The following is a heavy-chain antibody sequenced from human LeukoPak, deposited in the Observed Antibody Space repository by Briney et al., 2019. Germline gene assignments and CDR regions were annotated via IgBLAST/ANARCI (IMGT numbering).Heavy chain of an antibody. Sequence: GGSLRLSCAASGFTVSSNYMSWVRQAPGKGLEWVSIIYSGGTTYYADSVKGRFTISRDNSKNTLYLQMNSLRAEDTAVYYCARDRLDYYYGMDVWGQGTTVTVS. CDR2: IYSGGTT. J-gene: IGHJ6*02. V-gene: IGHV3-66*01. CDR1: GFTVSSNY. CDR3: ARDRLDYYYGMDV. D-gene: IGHD3-22*01.